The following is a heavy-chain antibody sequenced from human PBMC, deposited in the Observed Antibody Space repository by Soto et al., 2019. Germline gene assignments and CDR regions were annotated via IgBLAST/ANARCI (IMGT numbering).Heavy chain of an antibody. J-gene: IGHJ6*02. V-gene: IGHV4-30-4*01. CDR1: GGSITSGDYY. Sequence: SETLSLTCAVSGGSITSGDYYWSWIRQPPGKGLEWVGYIYYSGGTHYNPSLKSRVSISVDTSKNQFSLKLSSVTAADTAIYYCAGDKYLRDGMDVWGQGTTVTVSS. CDR3: AGDKYLRDGMDV. D-gene: IGHD6-6*01. CDR2: IYYSGGT.